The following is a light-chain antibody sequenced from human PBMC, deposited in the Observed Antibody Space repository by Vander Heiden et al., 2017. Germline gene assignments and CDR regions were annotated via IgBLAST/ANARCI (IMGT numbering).Light chain of an antibody. CDR2: KAS. V-gene: IGKV1-5*03. CDR3: QQYNTAPYT. CDR1: QSISTW. J-gene: IGKJ2*01. Sequence: DIEMTQPSSTLSVSVGDRVTITCRASQSISTWLAWYQQKPGKPHKLLIYKASSLQSGVPSTFSGSGSGTEFSLTISSLQPDDFATYYCQQYNTAPYTFGQGTNLQIK.